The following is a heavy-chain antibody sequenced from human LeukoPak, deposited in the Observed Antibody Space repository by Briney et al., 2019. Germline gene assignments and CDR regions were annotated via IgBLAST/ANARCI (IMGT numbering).Heavy chain of an antibody. V-gene: IGHV3-7*01. CDR2: IKQDGSEK. Sequence: GGALRLSCAASGFTFNNYWMTWVRQAPWKGLEWVANIKQDGSEKYYVDSVKGRFTISRDNAKNLLYLQMNSLKADDTAVYYCAREISSWYRTEGRFDPWGQGTLVTVSS. CDR3: AREISSWYRTEGRFDP. D-gene: IGHD6-13*01. J-gene: IGHJ5*02. CDR1: GFTFNNYW.